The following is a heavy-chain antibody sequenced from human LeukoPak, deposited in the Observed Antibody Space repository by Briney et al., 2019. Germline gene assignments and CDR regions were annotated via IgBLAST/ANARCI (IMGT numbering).Heavy chain of an antibody. J-gene: IGHJ6*04. V-gene: IGHV3-49*04. CDR2: IRSKAYGGTT. CDR3: TRESTITMVRGVIGPRRNYYYYYGMDV. CDR1: GFTFGDYA. D-gene: IGHD3-10*01. Sequence: RSLRLSCTASGFTFGDYAMSWVRQAPGKGLEWVGFIRSKAYGGTTEYAASVKGRFTISRDDSKSIAYLQMNSLKTEDTAVYYCTRESTITMVRGVIGPRRNYYYYYGMDVWGKGTTVTVSS.